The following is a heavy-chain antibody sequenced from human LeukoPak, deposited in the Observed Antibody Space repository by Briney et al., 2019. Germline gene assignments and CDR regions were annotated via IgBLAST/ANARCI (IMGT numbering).Heavy chain of an antibody. D-gene: IGHD3-16*01. Sequence: GGSLRLSCAASGFTVSAKYMSWVRQGPGKGLDWISSIYSDGGTNYADSVKGRFTISRDNSKNTLYLQMNSLRPGDTAVYYCARDGGFGGPGGDNWFDSWGQGALVTVSS. V-gene: IGHV3-66*02. J-gene: IGHJ5*01. CDR3: ARDGGFGGPGGDNWFDS. CDR2: IYSDGGT. CDR1: GFTVSAKY.